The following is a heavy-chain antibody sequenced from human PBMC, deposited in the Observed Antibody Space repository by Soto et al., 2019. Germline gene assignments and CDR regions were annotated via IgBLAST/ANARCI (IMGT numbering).Heavy chain of an antibody. J-gene: IGHJ5*02. CDR3: ARERGRIAAAGTSWFDP. V-gene: IGHV1-46*01. D-gene: IGHD6-13*01. CDR2: INPSGGST. CDR1: GYTFTSYY. Sequence: GASVEVSCKASGYTFTSYYMHWVRQAPGQGLEWMGIINPSGGSTSYAQKFQGRVTMTRDTSTSTVYMELSSLRSEDTAVYYCARERGRIAAAGTSWFDPWGQGTLVTVSS.